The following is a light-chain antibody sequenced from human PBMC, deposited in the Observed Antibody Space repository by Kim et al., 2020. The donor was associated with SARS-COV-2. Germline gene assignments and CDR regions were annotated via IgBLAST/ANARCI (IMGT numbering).Light chain of an antibody. CDR2: DAA. J-gene: IGKJ1*01. V-gene: IGKV3-15*01. Sequence: VSQGERPTPPCRAIQRVSNHLAWYQQKPGQAPRLLIYDAATRATGIPARFSGSGSGTEFTLTISSLQSEDFAIYYCHQYTNWPWTFGQGTKVEIK. CDR1: QRVSNH. CDR3: HQYTNWPWT.